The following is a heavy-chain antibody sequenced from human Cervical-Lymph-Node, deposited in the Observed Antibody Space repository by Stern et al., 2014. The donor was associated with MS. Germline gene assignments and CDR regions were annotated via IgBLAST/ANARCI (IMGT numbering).Heavy chain of an antibody. J-gene: IGHJ4*02. CDR3: ATVGTSDY. CDR2: INSNRGGT. V-gene: IGHV1-2*06. CDR1: GYSFTGYD. Sequence: QVQLVQSGAEVKKPGASVKVSCKASGYSFTGYDMHWVRQAPGQGLEWMGRINSNRGGTNYEQKFEGRVTMTRDTSINTAYMELSSLRSDDTAVYYCATVGTSDYWGQGTLVTVSS.